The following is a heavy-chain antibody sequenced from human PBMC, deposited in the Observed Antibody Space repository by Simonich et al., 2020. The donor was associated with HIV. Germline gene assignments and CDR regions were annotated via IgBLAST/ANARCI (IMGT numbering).Heavy chain of an antibody. J-gene: IGHJ4*02. CDR2: ISSSRSYI. V-gene: IGHV3-21*01. Sequence: EVQLVESGGGLVKPGWSLRLSCAASGFTFSSYSMNWVRQAPGKGLEWVSSISSSRSYIYYADSVKGRFTISRDNAKNSLYLQMNSLRAEDTAVYYCARDGRKGSSTSCSDYWGQGTLVTVSS. CDR3: ARDGRKGSSTSCSDY. CDR1: GFTFSSYS. D-gene: IGHD2-2*01.